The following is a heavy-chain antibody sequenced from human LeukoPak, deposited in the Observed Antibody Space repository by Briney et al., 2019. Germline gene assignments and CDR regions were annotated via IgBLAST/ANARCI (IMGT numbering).Heavy chain of an antibody. V-gene: IGHV3-11*01. CDR2: ISSRSITI. D-gene: IGHD4-17*01. CDR1: GFNFSDYY. CDR3: VRGRDYVGVAASLDL. J-gene: IGHJ5*02. Sequence: GGSLRLSCVASGFNFSDYYMSWIRLTPGKGLEWVSYISSRSITIYYVDPVKGRFTISRDDAKNSLSLQMNNLRAEDTALYYCVRGRDYVGVAASLDLWGRETLVTVS.